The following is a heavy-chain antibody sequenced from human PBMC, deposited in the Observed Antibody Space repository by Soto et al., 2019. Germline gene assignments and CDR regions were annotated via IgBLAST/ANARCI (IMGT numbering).Heavy chain of an antibody. D-gene: IGHD6-19*01. CDR2: ISYDGTKT. V-gene: IGHV3-30*18. Sequence: QVQLLESGGGVVQPGRSLRVSCAASGFTFSIYAMHWVRQAPGTGLEWVAVISYDGTKTYYADSVKGRFTISRDNSKNTVYPQMNRFRDEDTAVYYCAKDRGPRRQWPIAPFDYWGQGTLVTVSP. CDR3: AKDRGPRRQWPIAPFDY. CDR1: GFTFSIYA. J-gene: IGHJ4*02.